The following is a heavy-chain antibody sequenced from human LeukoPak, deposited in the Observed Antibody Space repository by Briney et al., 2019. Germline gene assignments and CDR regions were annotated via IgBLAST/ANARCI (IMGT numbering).Heavy chain of an antibody. Sequence: GGSLRLSCAASGFIVSSNHVSWVRQAPGKGLEWVSVIYSGGTTYYADSVKGRFTMSRDNSKNTLYLQMNSLRAEDTAVYYCARGLSFCDYWGQGTLVTVSS. CDR2: IYSGGTT. D-gene: IGHD3-3*01. CDR1: GFIVSSNH. J-gene: IGHJ4*02. CDR3: ARGLSFCDY. V-gene: IGHV3-53*01.